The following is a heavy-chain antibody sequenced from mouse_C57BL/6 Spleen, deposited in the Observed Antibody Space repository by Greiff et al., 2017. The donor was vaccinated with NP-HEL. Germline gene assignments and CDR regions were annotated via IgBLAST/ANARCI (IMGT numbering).Heavy chain of an antibody. J-gene: IGHJ4*01. CDR1: GYAFSSYW. V-gene: IGHV1-80*01. D-gene: IGHD2-2*01. CDR3: ATPYGYDGGYYAMDY. Sequence: QVQLKQSGAELVKPGASVKISCKASGYAFSSYWLNWVKQRPGKGLEWIGQIYPGDGDTNYNGKFKGKATLTADKSSSTAYMQLSSLTSEDSAVYFCATPYGYDGGYYAMDYWGQGTSVTVSS. CDR2: IYPGDGDT.